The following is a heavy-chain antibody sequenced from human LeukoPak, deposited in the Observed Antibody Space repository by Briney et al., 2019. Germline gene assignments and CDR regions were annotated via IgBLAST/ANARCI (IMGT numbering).Heavy chain of an antibody. V-gene: IGHV4-59*01. J-gene: IGHJ4*02. CDR3: ASRTYYGSGPDY. CDR2: IYYRGST. D-gene: IGHD3-10*01. Sequence: SETLSLTCTVSGRSISSYYWSWIRQPPGKGLEWIGYIYYRGSTNYNPSLKSRVTISVDTSKNQFSLRLTSVTAADTAMYYCASRTYYGSGPDYWGQGTLVTVSS. CDR1: GRSISSYY.